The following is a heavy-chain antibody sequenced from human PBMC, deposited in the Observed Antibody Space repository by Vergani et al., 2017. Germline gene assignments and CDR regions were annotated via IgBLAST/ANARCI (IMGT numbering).Heavy chain of an antibody. V-gene: IGHV2-5*04. CDR3: VYRKTGCGSTGCFCAFYYYYCMDG. CDR2: LYWNDDQ. Sequence: QITLKESGPTLVKLTQPLTLTCTFLGLPLNTLGVSVAWIRQPPGKALDWLALLYWNDDQHYSPSLNNRVTITKDTSKNQVVLTMTNMDYVDTGTYYCVYRKTGCGSTGCFCAFYYYYCMDGWGKGTTVTVSS. CDR1: GLPLNTLGVS. J-gene: IGHJ6*03. D-gene: IGHD2-2*01.